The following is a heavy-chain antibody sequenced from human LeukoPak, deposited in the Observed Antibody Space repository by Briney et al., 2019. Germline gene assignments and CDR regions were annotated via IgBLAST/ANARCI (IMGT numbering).Heavy chain of an antibody. J-gene: IGHJ4*02. CDR3: ARGRVSGTTLYFDY. Sequence: SESLSLTCTVSGGSISSDSDYWSWIRQPAGKGLEWIGRIYSGSTDYNPSLRSRLTISVDTSKNQFSLKLSSVTAADTAVYYCARGRVSGTTLYFDYWGQGTLFTVSS. D-gene: IGHD1-1*01. CDR2: IYSGST. V-gene: IGHV4-61*02. CDR1: GGSISSDSDY.